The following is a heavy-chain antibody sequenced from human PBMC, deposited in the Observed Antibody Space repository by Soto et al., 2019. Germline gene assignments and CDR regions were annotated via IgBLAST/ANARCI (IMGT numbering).Heavy chain of an antibody. J-gene: IGHJ6*02. V-gene: IGHV4-59*01. Sequence: SETLSLTCTVSGGSISSYYWSWIRQPPGKGLEWIGYIYYSGSTNYNPSLKSRVTISVDTSKNQFSLKLSSVTAADTAVYYCARDSIAEDGTAVYYYYGMDVWGQGTTVTVSS. CDR3: ARDSIAEDGTAVYYYYGMDV. D-gene: IGHD6-13*01. CDR1: GGSISSYY. CDR2: IYYSGST.